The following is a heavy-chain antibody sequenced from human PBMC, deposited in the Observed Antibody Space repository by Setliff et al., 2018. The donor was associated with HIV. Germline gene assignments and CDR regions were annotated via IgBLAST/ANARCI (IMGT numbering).Heavy chain of an antibody. CDR1: GGSTDSGSYY. CDR3: ARDGGSSGWYFVLGYSDY. J-gene: IGHJ4*02. CDR2: MYYTGST. V-gene: IGHV4-39*02. Sequence: SSETLSLTCTVSGGSTDSGSYYWAWIRQPPGKGQEWIGSMYYTGSTYYNPSLKSRVTISIDTSKNQFSLKLNAVTAADTAMYYCARDGGSSGWYFVLGYSDYWGPGTLVTVSS. D-gene: IGHD6-19*01.